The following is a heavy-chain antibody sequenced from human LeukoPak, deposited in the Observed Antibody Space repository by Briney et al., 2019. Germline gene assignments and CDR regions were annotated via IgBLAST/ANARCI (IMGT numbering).Heavy chain of an antibody. CDR1: GYTFIKFY. Sequence: ASVKVSCKASGYTFIKFYIRWVRQAPGQGLEWMGIIDPSGGSTDYAQKFQGRLTMTSDMSTSTVYMELSSLRSDDTAVYYCARDQETIAALDYWGQGTLVTVSS. CDR2: IDPSGGST. V-gene: IGHV1-46*01. CDR3: ARDQETIAALDY. J-gene: IGHJ4*02. D-gene: IGHD6-6*01.